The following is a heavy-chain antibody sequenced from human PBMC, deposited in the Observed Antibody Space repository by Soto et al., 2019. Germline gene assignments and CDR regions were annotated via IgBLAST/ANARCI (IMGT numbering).Heavy chain of an antibody. Sequence: SVKASCKASGGTFSSYAISWVRQAPGQGLEWMGGIIPIFGTANYAQKFQGRVTITADESTSTAYMELSSLRSEDTAVYYCARSGYSYGLSLFDYWGQGTLVTVCS. CDR1: GGTFSSYA. J-gene: IGHJ4*02. D-gene: IGHD5-18*01. V-gene: IGHV1-69*13. CDR2: IIPIFGTA. CDR3: ARSGYSYGLSLFDY.